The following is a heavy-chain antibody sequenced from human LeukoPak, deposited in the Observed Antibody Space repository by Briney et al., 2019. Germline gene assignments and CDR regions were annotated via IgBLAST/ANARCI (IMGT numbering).Heavy chain of an antibody. CDR3: VKDRRFSWFYY. CDR2: ISYSGST. Sequence: SETLSLTCAVSDGSISSNYHWGWIRQPPGKGLEWIATISYSGSTYYNPSLKSRITISIDTSKNQFSLKLSSVTAADTAVYYCVKDRRFSWFYYRGQGTLVTIYS. J-gene: IGHJ4*02. V-gene: IGHV4-39*07. D-gene: IGHD6-13*01. CDR1: DGSISSNYH.